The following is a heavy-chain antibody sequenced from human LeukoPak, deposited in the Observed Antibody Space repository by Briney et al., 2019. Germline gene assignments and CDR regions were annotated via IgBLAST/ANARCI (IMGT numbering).Heavy chain of an antibody. V-gene: IGHV1-18*01. J-gene: IGHJ4*02. CDR3: ARVLLWFGEYYPDY. CDR2: ISAYNGST. Sequence: ASVKVSCKASGYTFTSYGISWVRQAPGQGLEWMGWISAYNGSTNYAQKLQGRVTMTTDTSTSTAYMELRSLRSDDTAVYYCARVLLWFGEYYPDYWGQGTLVTVSS. CDR1: GYTFTSYG. D-gene: IGHD3-10*01.